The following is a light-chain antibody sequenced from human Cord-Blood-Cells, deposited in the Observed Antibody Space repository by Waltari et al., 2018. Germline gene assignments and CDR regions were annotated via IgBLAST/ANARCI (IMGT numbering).Light chain of an antibody. Sequence: DIQMTKSPSSLSASVGDRVTITCRASQSISSYLNWYQQKPGKVPKLLIYAASSLQSGGPSRFSGSGSGTDFTLTISSLQPEDFATYYCQQSYSTPRLTFGPGTKVDIK. V-gene: IGKV1-39*01. CDR2: AAS. J-gene: IGKJ3*01. CDR3: QQSYSTPRLT. CDR1: QSISSY.